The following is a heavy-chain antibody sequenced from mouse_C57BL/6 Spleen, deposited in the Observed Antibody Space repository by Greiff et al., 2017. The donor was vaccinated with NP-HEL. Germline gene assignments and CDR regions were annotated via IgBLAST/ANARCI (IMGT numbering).Heavy chain of an antibody. J-gene: IGHJ2*01. D-gene: IGHD1-1*01. V-gene: IGHV1-53*01. Sequence: VQLQQSGTELVKPGASVKLSCKASGYTFTSYWMHWVKQRPGQGLEWIGNINPSNGGTNYNEKFKSKATLTVDKSSSTAYMQLSSLTSEDSAVYYCARLDYGSSYVRKEGRGDWGQGTTLTVSS. CDR3: ARLDYGSSYVRKEGRGD. CDR2: INPSNGGT. CDR1: GYTFTSYW.